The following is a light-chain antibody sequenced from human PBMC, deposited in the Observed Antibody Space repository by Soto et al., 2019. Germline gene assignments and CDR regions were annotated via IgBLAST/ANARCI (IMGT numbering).Light chain of an antibody. Sequence: DIQMTHSRSTLSASVGYRVTITCRSSQSISTSLAWYQQKPGKAPKLLIYKASSLESGFPSRFSGSGSVTEIALTISSLQPDDFATYYCQQYNSYSPLNFGGGTKVDIK. CDR3: QQYNSYSPLN. J-gene: IGKJ4*01. CDR1: QSISTS. CDR2: KAS. V-gene: IGKV1-5*03.